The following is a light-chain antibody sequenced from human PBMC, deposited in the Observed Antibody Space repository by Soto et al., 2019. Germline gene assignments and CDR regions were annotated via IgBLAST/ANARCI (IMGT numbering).Light chain of an antibody. CDR2: AAS. V-gene: IGKV1-39*01. CDR3: QQSYTTPVT. CDR1: QSISNS. J-gene: IGKJ2*01. Sequence: DIQMTQSPSSLSASVGDRVTITCRASQSISNSLNWIQQKLRKAPKLLIYAASSSQSGVPSRFSGSGSGADFTLTISSLQHEDFATYYCQQSYTTPVTFGQGTKVEI.